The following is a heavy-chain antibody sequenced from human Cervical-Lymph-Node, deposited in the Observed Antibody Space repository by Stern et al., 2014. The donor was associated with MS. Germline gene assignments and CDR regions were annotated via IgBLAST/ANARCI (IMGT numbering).Heavy chain of an antibody. V-gene: IGHV1-2*02. D-gene: IGHD3-16*01. CDR2: IDPDNGGT. Sequence: QDQLVQSGAELKKPGASVKVSCKSSGYTFTDYYLHWVRQAPGQGLEWVGWIDPDNGGTNHAPKFEGRVTITRDPSIDTAYMELRGLTSDDTAVYYCARGIPRMDSVLSPFMCSFESWGQGTQITVSS. J-gene: IGHJ4*02. CDR3: ARGIPRMDSVLSPFMCSFES. CDR1: GYTFTDYY.